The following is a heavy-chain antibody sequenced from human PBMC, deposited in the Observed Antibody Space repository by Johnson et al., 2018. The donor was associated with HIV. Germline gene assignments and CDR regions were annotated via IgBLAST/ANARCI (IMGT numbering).Heavy chain of an antibody. CDR3: ARDRYYDSSGSHAFDI. CDR1: GFTFSDYS. CDR2: ISNDGSNK. Sequence: VQLVESGGNVVQPGRSQRLSCAASGFTFSDYSMHWVRQAPGKGLEWVAIISNDGSNKYYADSVKGRFTISRDNSKNTLYLQMNSLRAEDTAVYYCARDRYYDSSGSHAFDIWVQGTMVTVSS. V-gene: IGHV3-30*01. J-gene: IGHJ3*02. D-gene: IGHD3-22*01.